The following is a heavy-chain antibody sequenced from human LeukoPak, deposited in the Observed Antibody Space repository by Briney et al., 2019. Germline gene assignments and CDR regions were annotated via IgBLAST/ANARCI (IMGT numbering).Heavy chain of an antibody. J-gene: IGHJ3*02. CDR1: GYTFTSYG. CDR2: ISAYNGNT. Sequence: ASVKVSCKASGYTFTSYGISWVRQAPGQGLEWMGWISAYNGNTNYAQKLQGRVTMTADTSTRTAYMELRSLRSDDTAVYYCARGTYYYDRTRAFDIWGQGTMVTVSS. V-gene: IGHV1-18*01. CDR3: ARGTYYYDRTRAFDI. D-gene: IGHD3-22*01.